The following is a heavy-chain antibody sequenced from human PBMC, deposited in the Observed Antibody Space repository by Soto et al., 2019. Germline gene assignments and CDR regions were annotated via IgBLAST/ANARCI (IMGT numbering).Heavy chain of an antibody. V-gene: IGHV4-4*02. CDR1: GGSISSSNW. CDR2: IYHSGST. Sequence: QVQLQESGPGLVKPSGTLSLTCAVSGGSISSSNWWSWVRQPPGKGLEWIGEIYHSGSTNYNPSLNGPVTISVDTSNNQFSLKLSSVTAADTAVYYCAALWYSSSWPSNGFDPWGQGTLVTVSS. J-gene: IGHJ5*02. D-gene: IGHD6-13*01. CDR3: AALWYSSSWPSNGFDP.